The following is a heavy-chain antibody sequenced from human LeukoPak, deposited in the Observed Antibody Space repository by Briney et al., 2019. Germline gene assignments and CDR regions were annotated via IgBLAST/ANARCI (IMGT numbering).Heavy chain of an antibody. V-gene: IGHV3-48*03. CDR1: EFPFSFYE. CDR2: IGSSGTNR. D-gene: IGHD6-19*01. J-gene: IGHJ4*02. Sequence: GGSLRLSCAVSEFPFSFYEMNWVRQAPGKGLEWVSNIGSSGTNRYYADSVQGRFSISRDNAKSSLYLQMNSLRVEDTAVYYCALLAVASDFDYWGQGALVTVSS. CDR3: ALLAVASDFDY.